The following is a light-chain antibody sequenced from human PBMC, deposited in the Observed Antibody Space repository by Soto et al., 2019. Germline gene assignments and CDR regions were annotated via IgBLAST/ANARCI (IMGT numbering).Light chain of an antibody. CDR2: GAS. CDR1: QSVSSNY. Sequence: EIVLTQSPGTLSLSPGEGATLSCSASQSVSSNYLAWYQQKPGQAPRLLIYGASTRATGIPDRFSGSGSGTDFTLIISRLEPEDFAVYYCQQYGSSPGTFGQGTKVDI. J-gene: IGKJ1*01. V-gene: IGKV3-20*01. CDR3: QQYGSSPGT.